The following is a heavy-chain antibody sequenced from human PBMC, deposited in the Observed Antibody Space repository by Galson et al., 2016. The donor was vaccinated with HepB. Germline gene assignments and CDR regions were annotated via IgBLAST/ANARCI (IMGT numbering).Heavy chain of an antibody. CDR3: AKHPVCEHYYMDA. CDR1: GFTVSNNY. J-gene: IGHJ6*03. CDR2: ISYDGSDK. Sequence: SLRLSCAASGFTVSNNYMSWVRQAPGKGLEWVAVISYDGSDKHYADSVKGRFTISKDNSKYMLYLQMNSLRADDTAVYYCAKHPVCEHYYMDAWGEGTTVTVSS. V-gene: IGHV3-30*18.